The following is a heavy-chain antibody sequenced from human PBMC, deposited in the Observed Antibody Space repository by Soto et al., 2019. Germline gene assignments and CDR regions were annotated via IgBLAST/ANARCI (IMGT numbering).Heavy chain of an antibody. Sequence: EVQLLESGGGLVQPGGSLRLSCAASGFTFSSYAMSWVRQTPGKGLEWVSLFSGSGGDTYYADSVKGRLTISRDNSKNTLYLQMNSLGAEDTAVYYCAAGTIRDWYTFWGQGTLVTVSS. V-gene: IGHV3-23*01. CDR3: AAGTIRDWYTF. CDR1: GFTFSSYA. CDR2: FSGSGGDT. J-gene: IGHJ4*02. D-gene: IGHD1-1*01.